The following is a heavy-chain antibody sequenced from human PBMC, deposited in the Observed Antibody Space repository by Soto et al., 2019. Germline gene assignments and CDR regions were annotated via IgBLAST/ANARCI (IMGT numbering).Heavy chain of an antibody. J-gene: IGHJ3*02. D-gene: IGHD3-10*01. CDR1: GFTFSSYS. V-gene: IGHV3-21*01. CDR2: IGGSGGYI. Sequence: PGGSLRLSCAASGFTFSSYSMNWVRQAPGKGLEWVSSIGGSGGYIYYADSVKGRFTISRDNAKKSLYLQMYSLRAEDTAVYYCARDPFTSPVENGFDIWGRGTMVTVSS. CDR3: ARDPFTSPVENGFDI.